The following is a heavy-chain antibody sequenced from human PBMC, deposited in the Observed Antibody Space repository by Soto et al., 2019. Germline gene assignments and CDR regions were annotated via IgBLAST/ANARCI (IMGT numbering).Heavy chain of an antibody. CDR2: ISYDGSNK. CDR3: AEPLGHGGRGAGDL. J-gene: IGHJ3*01. CDR1: GFTFSSYG. V-gene: IGHV3-30*18. Sequence: QVQLVESGGGVVQPGRSLRLSCAASGFTFSSYGMHWVRQAPGKGLEWVALISYDGSNKYYADSVKGRFTISRDNSKTALYLQMNRRTAEATALYYCAEPLGHGGRGAGDLWGHGTVVTVSS. D-gene: IGHD7-27*01.